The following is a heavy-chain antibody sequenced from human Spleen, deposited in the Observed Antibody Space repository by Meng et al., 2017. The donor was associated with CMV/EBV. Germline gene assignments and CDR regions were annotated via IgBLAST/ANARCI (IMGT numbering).Heavy chain of an antibody. D-gene: IGHD2-2*01. CDR1: ITSDNW. V-gene: IGHV4-4*02. CDR2: IYRSGST. J-gene: IGHJ4*02. CDR3: ARDSRYCTRTSCYPTYFDF. Sequence: ITSDNWWGWVRQPPGKGLEWIGEIYRSGSTNYNPSLKSRVTISLDKYKNQFSLKMSSVTAADTAVYYCARDSRYCTRTSCYPTYFDFWGQGTLVTVSS.